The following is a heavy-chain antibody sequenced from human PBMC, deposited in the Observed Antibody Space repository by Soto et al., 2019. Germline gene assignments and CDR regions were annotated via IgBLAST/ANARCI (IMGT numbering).Heavy chain of an antibody. D-gene: IGHD2-21*01. Sequence: SETLSLTCAVYGGSFSAHYWSWIRQSPGKGLEWIGEINRSGSTNYNPSLKSRVTISTDTSKNQFSLNLSSVTAADTAVYYCARFLMWYYYYYYMDVCGKRNTVPVS. CDR2: INRSGST. CDR1: GGSFSAHY. V-gene: IGHV4-34*01. J-gene: IGHJ6*03. CDR3: ARFLMWYYYYYYMDV.